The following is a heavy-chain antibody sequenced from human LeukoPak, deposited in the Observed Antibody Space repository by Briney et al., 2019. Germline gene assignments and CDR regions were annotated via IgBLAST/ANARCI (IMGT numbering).Heavy chain of an antibody. CDR2: IDPEDGEA. D-gene: IGHD3-10*01. CDR1: GYTLTELS. J-gene: IGHJ4*02. Sequence: ASVKVSCKVSGYTLTELSMHWVRQAPGEGLEWMGRIDPEDGEAIYAQNFQGRVTMTEDPSTDTAYMEMSSLRSDDTAVYYCATATMIRIISNLDYWGQGTLVTVSS. CDR3: ATATMIRIISNLDY. V-gene: IGHV1-24*01.